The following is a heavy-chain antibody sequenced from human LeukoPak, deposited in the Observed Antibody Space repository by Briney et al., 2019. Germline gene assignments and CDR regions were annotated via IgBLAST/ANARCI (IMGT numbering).Heavy chain of an antibody. CDR2: ISGSGGST. J-gene: IGHJ5*02. V-gene: IGHV3-23*01. Sequence: GGSLRLSCAASGFTFSSYAMSWVRQAPGKGLEWVAAISGSGGSTYYADSVKGRFPISRDHSKPTLYLQMHSLRAEDTAVYYCAKERIGYNRNWFDPWGQGTLVTVSS. D-gene: IGHD1-14*01. CDR3: AKERIGYNRNWFDP. CDR1: GFTFSSYA.